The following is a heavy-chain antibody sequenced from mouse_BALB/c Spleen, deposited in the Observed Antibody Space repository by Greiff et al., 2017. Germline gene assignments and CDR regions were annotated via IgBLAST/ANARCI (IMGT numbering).Heavy chain of an antibody. D-gene: IGHD1-2*01. J-gene: IGHJ3*01. CDR3: ARWSTAFAY. Sequence: QVQLQQSGPELVKPGASVKISCKASGYAFSSSWMNWVKQRPGQGLEWIGRIYPGDGDTNYNGKFKGKATLTADKSSSTAYMQLSSLTSVDSAVYFCARWSTAFAYWGQGTLVTVSA. V-gene: IGHV1-82*01. CDR2: IYPGDGDT. CDR1: GYAFSSSW.